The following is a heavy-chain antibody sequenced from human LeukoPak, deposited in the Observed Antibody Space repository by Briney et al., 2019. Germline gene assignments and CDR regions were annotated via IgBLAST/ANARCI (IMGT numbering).Heavy chain of an antibody. J-gene: IGHJ4*02. CDR2: INPSGGST. D-gene: IGHD3-3*01. Sequence: ASVKVSCKASGYTFTSYYMHWVRQAPGQGLEWMGIINPSGGSTSYAQKFQGRVTMTRDTSTSTVYMELSSLRSEDTAVYYCARGAYYNFWSGFYYSPHFDYWGQGTLVTVSS. CDR3: ARGAYYNFWSGFYYSPHFDY. CDR1: GYTFTSYY. V-gene: IGHV1-46*01.